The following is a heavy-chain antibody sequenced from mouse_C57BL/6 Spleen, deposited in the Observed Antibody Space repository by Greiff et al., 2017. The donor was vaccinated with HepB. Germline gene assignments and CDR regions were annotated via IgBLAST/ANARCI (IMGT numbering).Heavy chain of an antibody. CDR2: IDPSDSYT. CDR1: GYTFTSYW. Sequence: VQLQQPGAELVKPGASVKLSCKASGYTFTSYWMQWVKQRPGQGLEWIGEIDPSDSYTNYNQKFKGKATLTVDTSSSTAYMQLSSLTSEDSAVYYCARSDYYGSSYVEDYWGQGTTLTVSS. D-gene: IGHD1-1*01. J-gene: IGHJ2*01. CDR3: ARSDYYGSSYVEDY. V-gene: IGHV1-50*01.